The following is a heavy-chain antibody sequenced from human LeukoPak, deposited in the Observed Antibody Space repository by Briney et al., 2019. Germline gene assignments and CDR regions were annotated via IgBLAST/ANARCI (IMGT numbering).Heavy chain of an antibody. CDR2: IRYDGSNK. CDR1: GFTFSGSA. V-gene: IGHV3-30*02. CDR3: ARESESYDSSGSTFHY. D-gene: IGHD3-22*01. J-gene: IGHJ4*02. Sequence: GGSLGLSCAASGFTFSGSALHWVRQAPGKGLEWVTFIRYDGSNKFYADSVKGRFTISRDDSKNTLYLQMNSLRAEDTAVYYCARESESYDSSGSTFHYWGQGTLVTVSS.